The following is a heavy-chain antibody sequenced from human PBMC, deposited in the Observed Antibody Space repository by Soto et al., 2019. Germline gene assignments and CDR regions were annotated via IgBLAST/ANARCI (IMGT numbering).Heavy chain of an antibody. V-gene: IGHV4-31*03. CDR2: IYYSGST. CDR1: GGSISSGGYY. CDR3: AREPTFRHFDLDV. D-gene: IGHD3-9*01. Sequence: QVQLQESGPGLVKPSQTLSLTCTVSGGSISSGGYYWSWIRQHPGKGLEWIGYIYYSGSTYYNPSLKRRVTISVGTSKNQFSLKLSSVTAADTAVYYCAREPTFRHFDLDVWGQGTTVTVSS. J-gene: IGHJ6*02.